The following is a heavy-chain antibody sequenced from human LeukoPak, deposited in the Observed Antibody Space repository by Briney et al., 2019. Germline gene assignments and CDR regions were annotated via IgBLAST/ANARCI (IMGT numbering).Heavy chain of an antibody. V-gene: IGHV1-2*02. CDR3: ARGRNIEMTTMSGGSDY. CDR2: LNPNSGDT. D-gene: IGHD5-24*01. Sequence: ASVKVSCKASGYTFTDYYMHWVRQAPGQGLEWIGWLNPNSGDTNYAQKFQGRVSMTRDSSISTAYMDLSDLRYADTDVYSCARGRNIEMTTMSGGSDYWGQGTLVTVSS. J-gene: IGHJ4*02. CDR1: GYTFTDYY.